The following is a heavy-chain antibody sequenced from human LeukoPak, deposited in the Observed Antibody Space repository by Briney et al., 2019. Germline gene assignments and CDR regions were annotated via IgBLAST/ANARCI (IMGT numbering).Heavy chain of an antibody. CDR3: ARALDYGGNARYYYYHYMDV. CDR1: GFTFSSYA. J-gene: IGHJ6*03. D-gene: IGHD4-23*01. CDR2: ISGSGGST. Sequence: GGSLRLSCAASGFTFSSYAMSWVRQAPGKGLEWVSAISGSGGSTYYADSVKGRFTISRDNSKNTLYLQMNSLRAEDTAAYYCARALDYGGNARYYYYHYMDVWGKGPRSPSP. V-gene: IGHV3-23*01.